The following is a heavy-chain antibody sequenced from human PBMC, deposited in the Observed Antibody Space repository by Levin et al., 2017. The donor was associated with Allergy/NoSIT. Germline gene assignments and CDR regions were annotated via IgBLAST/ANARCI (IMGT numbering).Heavy chain of an antibody. J-gene: IGHJ3*02. V-gene: IGHV3-15*01. CDR3: TTDYSSWPHDAFDS. Sequence: PGGSLRLSCAASGFTFSNAWMSWVRQAPGKGLEWVGRIKSKTDGGTTDYAAPVKGRFTISRDDSKNTLYLQMNSLKTEDTAVYYCTTDYSSWPHDAFDSWGQGTMVTVSS. CDR2: IKSKTDGGTT. CDR1: GFTFSNAW. D-gene: IGHD6-13*01.